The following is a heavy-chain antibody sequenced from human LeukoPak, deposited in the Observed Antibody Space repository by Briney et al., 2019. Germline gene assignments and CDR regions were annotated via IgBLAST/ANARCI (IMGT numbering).Heavy chain of an antibody. J-gene: IGHJ3*02. CDR3: ASEAAAGTGAFDI. CDR1: GGSISSYY. V-gene: IGHV4-59*08. CDR2: IYYSGST. Sequence: SETLSLTCTVSGGSISSYYWSRIRQPPGKGLEWIGYIYYSGSTNYNPSLKSRVTISVDTSKNQFSLKLSSVTAADTAVYYCASEAAAGTGAFDIWGQGTMVTVSS. D-gene: IGHD6-13*01.